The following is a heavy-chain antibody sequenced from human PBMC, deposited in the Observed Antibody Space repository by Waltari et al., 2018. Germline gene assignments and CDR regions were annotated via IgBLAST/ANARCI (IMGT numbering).Heavy chain of an antibody. V-gene: IGHV1-24*01. CDR3: ATSTRTGIKIAVAGGAYFDY. D-gene: IGHD6-19*01. J-gene: IGHJ4*02. Sequence: QVQLVQSGAEVKKPGASVKVSCKVSGYTLTELSMHWVRQAPGKGLEWMGGFDPEDGETIYAQKFQGRVTMTEDTSTDTAYMELSSLRSEDTAVYYCATSTRTGIKIAVAGGAYFDYWGQGTLVTVSS. CDR2: FDPEDGET. CDR1: GYTLTELS.